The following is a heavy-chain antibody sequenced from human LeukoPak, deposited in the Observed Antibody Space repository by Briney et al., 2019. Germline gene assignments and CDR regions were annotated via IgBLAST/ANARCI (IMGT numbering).Heavy chain of an antibody. CDR3: ARERDSSGFDAFDI. Sequence: PSGTLSLTCTVSGGSISSYYWSWIRQPPVKGLEWIGYIYYSGSTNYNPSLKSRVTISVDTSKNQFSLKLSSVTAADTAVYYCARERDSSGFDAFDIWGQGTMVTVSS. CDR1: GGSISSYY. CDR2: IYYSGST. J-gene: IGHJ3*02. D-gene: IGHD3-22*01. V-gene: IGHV4-59*01.